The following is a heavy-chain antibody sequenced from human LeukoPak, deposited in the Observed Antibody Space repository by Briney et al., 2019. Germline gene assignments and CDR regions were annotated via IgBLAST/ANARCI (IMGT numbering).Heavy chain of an antibody. Sequence: PSETLSLTCSVSGGSISSSTYSWGWIRQPPGKGLEWIGSFYYTGDTYYAPSLKSRVTISVDTSKNQVSLNLTSLTAADTAVYYCARLLPYCSDGICYFWEYFDSWGQGTLVTVSS. J-gene: IGHJ4*02. V-gene: IGHV4-39*01. CDR1: GGSISSSTYS. CDR2: FYYTGDT. CDR3: ARLLPYCSDGICYFWEYFDS. D-gene: IGHD2-15*01.